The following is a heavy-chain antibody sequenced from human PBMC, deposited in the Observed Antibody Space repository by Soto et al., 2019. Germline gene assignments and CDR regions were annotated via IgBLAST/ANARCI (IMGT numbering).Heavy chain of an antibody. D-gene: IGHD3-3*01. CDR2: IIPIFGTA. J-gene: IGHJ6*02. Sequence: SVKVSCKASGGTLSSYAISWVRQAPGQGLEWMGGIIPIFGTANYAQKFQGRVTITADKSTSTAYMELSSLRSEDTAVYYCAREELRFLEWLFSYYYYGMDVWGQGTTVTVSS. CDR1: GGTLSSYA. CDR3: AREELRFLEWLFSYYYYGMDV. V-gene: IGHV1-69*06.